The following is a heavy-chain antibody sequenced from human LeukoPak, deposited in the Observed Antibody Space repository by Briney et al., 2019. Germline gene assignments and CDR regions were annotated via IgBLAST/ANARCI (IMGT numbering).Heavy chain of an antibody. D-gene: IGHD6-13*01. CDR2: ISYDGNNK. J-gene: IGHJ4*02. V-gene: IGHV3-30*14. CDR3: ARGILDF. Sequence: GRSLRLSCAASRFTFSYYSIHWVRQAPGKGLEWVAVISYDGNNKYYADSVKGRFTISRDSSKNTIYLQMNSLRAEDTAVYYCARGILDFWGQGTLVTVSS. CDR1: RFTFSYYS.